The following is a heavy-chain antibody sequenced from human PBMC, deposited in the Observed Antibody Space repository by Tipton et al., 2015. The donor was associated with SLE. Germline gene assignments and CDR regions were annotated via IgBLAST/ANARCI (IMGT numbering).Heavy chain of an antibody. J-gene: IGHJ4*02. Sequence: TLSLTCTVSGGSISSSSYYWGWIRQPPGKGLEWIGSIYYSGSTYYNPSLKSRVTISVDTSKNQFSLKLSSVTAADTAVYYCARRSTIVATGGGFDYWGQGTLLTVSS. CDR3: ARRSTIVATGGGFDY. V-gene: IGHV4-39*07. D-gene: IGHD5-12*01. CDR1: GGSISSSSYY. CDR2: IYYSGST.